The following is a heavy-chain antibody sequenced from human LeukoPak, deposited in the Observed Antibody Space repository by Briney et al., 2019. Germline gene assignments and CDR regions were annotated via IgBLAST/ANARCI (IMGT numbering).Heavy chain of an antibody. J-gene: IGHJ4*02. CDR1: GYTFTSYG. V-gene: IGHV1-18*01. CDR2: ISAYNGNT. D-gene: IGHD6-19*01. CDR3: ATVPSGWHARSLDY. Sequence: GASVKVSCKASGYTFTSYGISWVRQAPGQGLEWMGWISAYNGNTNYAQKLQGRVTMTEDTSTDTAYMELSSLRSEDTAVYYCATVPSGWHARSLDYWGQGTLVTVSS.